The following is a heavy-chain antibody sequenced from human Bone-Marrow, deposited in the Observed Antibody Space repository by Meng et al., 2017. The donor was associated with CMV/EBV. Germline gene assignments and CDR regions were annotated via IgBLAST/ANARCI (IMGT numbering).Heavy chain of an antibody. Sequence: SVMVSCKASGYTFTYRYLHWVRQAPGQALEWMGWITPFNGNTNYAQKFQDRVTITRDRSMSTAYMELSSLRSEDTAMYYCASAKDFRGVWFDPWGQGTLVTVSS. CDR2: ITPFNGNT. V-gene: IGHV1-45*02. CDR3: ASAKDFRGVWFDP. D-gene: IGHD2-15*01. CDR1: GYTFTYRY. J-gene: IGHJ5*02.